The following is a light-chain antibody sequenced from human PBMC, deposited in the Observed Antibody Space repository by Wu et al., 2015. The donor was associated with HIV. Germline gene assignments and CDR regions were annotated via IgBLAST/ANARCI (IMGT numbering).Light chain of an antibody. Sequence: PGERATLSCRASQSVTSDYLAWYQQKSGQVPRLLIYGASSRASGIPDRFSGSGSGTDFTLTISRLEPEDFAVYYCHQYGGTPPETFGQGTKVE. CDR2: GAS. V-gene: IGKV3-20*01. J-gene: IGKJ1*01. CDR1: QSVTSDY. CDR3: HQYGGTPPET.